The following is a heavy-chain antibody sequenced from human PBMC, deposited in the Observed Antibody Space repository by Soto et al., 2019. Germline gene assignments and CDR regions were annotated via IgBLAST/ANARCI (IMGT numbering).Heavy chain of an antibody. Sequence: GGSLRLACAASGFTFSSYWMSWVRQAPGKVLEWVSAISGSGANTFYADSVKGRFTISRDNSKNTLFLKMHSLRAEDTAIYYCPMLTSGSYSYHGMDDWGQGTTDTVSS. J-gene: IGHJ6*02. CDR3: PMLTSGSYSYHGMDD. CDR1: GFTFSSYW. V-gene: IGHV3-23*01. D-gene: IGHD1-26*01. CDR2: ISGSGANT.